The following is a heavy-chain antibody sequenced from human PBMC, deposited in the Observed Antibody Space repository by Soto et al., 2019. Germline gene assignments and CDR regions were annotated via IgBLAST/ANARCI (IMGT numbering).Heavy chain of an antibody. J-gene: IGHJ6*01. CDR2: IWYDGSGQ. Sequence: QVQLVESGGGVVQPGRSVRLSCVVSGFTFSSYGMHWVRQAPGKGLEWVADIWYDGSGQRYADSVQGRFTISRDNSKSTLCLQVTRLRVEDTAVYYCAKDQVSREYYGHAWDGWGQGTTVTVS. V-gene: IGHV3-33*03. CDR1: GFTFSSYG. CDR3: AKDQVSREYYGHAWDG. D-gene: IGHD4-17*01.